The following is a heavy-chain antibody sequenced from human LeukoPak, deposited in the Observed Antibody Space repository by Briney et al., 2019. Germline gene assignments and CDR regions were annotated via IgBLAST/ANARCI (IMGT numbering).Heavy chain of an antibody. CDR2: IYSGGST. CDR1: GFTVSSNY. CDR3: ATLWFGELPFDY. D-gene: IGHD3-10*01. V-gene: IGHV3-66*01. Sequence: GGSLRLSCAASGFTVSSNYMSWVRQAPGKGLEWVSVIYSGGSTYYADSVKGRFTISRDNSKNTLYLQMNSLRAEDTAVYYCATLWFGELPFDYWGQGTLVTVSS. J-gene: IGHJ4*02.